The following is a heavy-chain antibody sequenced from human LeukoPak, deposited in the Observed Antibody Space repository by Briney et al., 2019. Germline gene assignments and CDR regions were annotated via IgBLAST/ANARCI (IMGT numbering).Heavy chain of an antibody. CDR2: IHHRGAT. CDR3: ARDKGVERLGGVYFDS. Sequence: SETLSLTCTVSGDSLNTYYWDWIRRPAGKGLEWIGRIHHRGATNYNPSLKSRVTMSVDTSKNQFSLILRSVTAADTAVYYCARDKGVERLGGVYFDSWGQGTLVIVSS. CDR1: GDSLNTYY. D-gene: IGHD1-26*01. J-gene: IGHJ4*02. V-gene: IGHV4-4*07.